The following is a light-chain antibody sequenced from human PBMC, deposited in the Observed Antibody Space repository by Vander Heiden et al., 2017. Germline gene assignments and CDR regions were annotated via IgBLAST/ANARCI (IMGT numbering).Light chain of an antibody. V-gene: IGLV2-14*01. J-gene: IGLJ2*01. Sequence: QSALTQPASVSGSPGQPITISCTATSSYLDTYYYASCSQHPPGKAPKLIIYEINNRPSGVSHRFSGSKSGKTASLTISGLQAEDEADYYCSSDTSSSTRVFGGGTKVTVL. CDR3: SSDTSSSTRV. CDR1: SSYLDTYYY. CDR2: EIN.